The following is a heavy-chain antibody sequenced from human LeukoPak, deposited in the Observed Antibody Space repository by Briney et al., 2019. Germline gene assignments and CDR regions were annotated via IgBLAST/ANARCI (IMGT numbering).Heavy chain of an antibody. D-gene: IGHD6-19*01. J-gene: IGHJ4*02. V-gene: IGHV3-23*01. CDR3: AKIPVSYSSGWSNSDY. CDR1: GFTFSSYA. Sequence: GGSLRLSCAASGFTFSSYAMSWVRQTPEKGLEWVSGISDNGGSTYYADSVKGRFTIYRDNSKNTLFLQMNSLRAEDTAVYYCAKIPVSYSSGWSNSDYWGQGTLVTVSS. CDR2: ISDNGGST.